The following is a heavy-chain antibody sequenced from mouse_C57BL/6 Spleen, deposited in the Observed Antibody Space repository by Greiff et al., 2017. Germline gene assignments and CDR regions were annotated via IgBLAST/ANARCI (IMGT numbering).Heavy chain of an antibody. D-gene: IGHD1-1*01. CDR1: GFTFSSYA. Sequence: EVQRVESGGGLVKPGGSLKLSCAASGFTFSSYAMSWVRQTPEKRLEWVATISDGGSYTYYPDNVKGRFTISRDNAKNNLYLQMSHLKSEDTAMYYCARDQYYGSSLAWFAYWGQGTLVTVSA. CDR2: ISDGGSYT. CDR3: ARDQYYGSSLAWFAY. J-gene: IGHJ3*01. V-gene: IGHV5-4*01.